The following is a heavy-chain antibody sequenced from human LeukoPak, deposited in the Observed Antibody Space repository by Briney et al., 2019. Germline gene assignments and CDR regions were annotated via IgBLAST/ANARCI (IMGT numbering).Heavy chain of an antibody. CDR1: GYSISSGYY. D-gene: IGHD6-13*01. CDR2: IYHSGRT. V-gene: IGHV4-38-2*02. J-gene: IGHJ4*02. Sequence: PSETLSLTCTVSGYSISSGYYWGWIRQPPGKGLEWIGNIYHSGRTYYNPSLKSRVTISVDTSKNQLSLRLSSVAAADTAVYYCASTGYSSSWCEGQIDYWGQGTLVTVSS. CDR3: ASTGYSSSWCEGQIDY.